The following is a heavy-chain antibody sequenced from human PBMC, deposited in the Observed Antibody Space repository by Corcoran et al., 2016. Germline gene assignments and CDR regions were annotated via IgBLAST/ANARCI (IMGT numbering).Heavy chain of an antibody. CDR3: AKDLVRAAIPSYFDY. CDR1: GFTFSSYG. CDR2: ISYDGSNK. V-gene: IGHV3-30*18. D-gene: IGHD2-2*02. Sequence: QVKLVESGGGVVQPGRSLRLSCAASGFTFSSYGMHWVRQAPGKGLEWVAVISYDGSNKYYADSVKGRFTISRDNSKNTLYLQMNSLRAEDTAVYYCAKDLVRAAIPSYFDYWGQGTLVTVSS. J-gene: IGHJ4*02.